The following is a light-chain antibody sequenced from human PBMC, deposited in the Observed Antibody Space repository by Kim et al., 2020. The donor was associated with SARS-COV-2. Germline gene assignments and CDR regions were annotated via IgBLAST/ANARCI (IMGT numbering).Light chain of an antibody. CDR1: QGISHW. J-gene: IGKJ4*01. Sequence: GSVGDRVTITCRASQGISHWLAWYQQKPGNAPKLLIFAASSLQRGVPPRFSGSGSGTDFALTISSLQPEDFATYYCQQADSFPLTFGGGTKVDIK. CDR2: AAS. V-gene: IGKV1-12*01. CDR3: QQADSFPLT.